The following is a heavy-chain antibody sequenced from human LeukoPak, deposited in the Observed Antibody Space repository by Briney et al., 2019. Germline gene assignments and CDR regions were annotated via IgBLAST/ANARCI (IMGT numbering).Heavy chain of an antibody. D-gene: IGHD3-22*01. Sequence: GGSLRLSCAASGFTFSSYAMSWVRQAPGKGLEWVSAISGSGGSTYYADSVKGRFTISRDNSKNTLYLQMNSLRAEDTAVYYCAKDRRGDSSGYYYGEGLRQYFQHWGQGTLVTVSS. J-gene: IGHJ1*01. CDR3: AKDRRGDSSGYYYGEGLRQYFQH. V-gene: IGHV3-23*01. CDR1: GFTFSSYA. CDR2: ISGSGGST.